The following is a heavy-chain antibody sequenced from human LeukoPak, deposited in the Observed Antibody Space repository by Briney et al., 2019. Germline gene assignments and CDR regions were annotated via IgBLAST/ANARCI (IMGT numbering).Heavy chain of an antibody. V-gene: IGHV3-11*04. D-gene: IGHD1-20*01. CDR1: GLTFRDYY. CDR3: ARCITGTNYFYYMDV. Sequence: PGGSLRLSCAASGLTFRDYYMSWIRQAPGKGLEWVSYISSSGSTRYYADSVMGRFTISRDNAKNSLNLQMNSLRAEDTAVYYCARCITGTNYFYYMDVWGKGTTVTVS. J-gene: IGHJ6*03. CDR2: ISSSGSTR.